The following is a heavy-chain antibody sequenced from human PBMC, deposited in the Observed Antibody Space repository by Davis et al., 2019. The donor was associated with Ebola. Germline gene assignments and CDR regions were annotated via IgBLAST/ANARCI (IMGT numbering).Heavy chain of an antibody. CDR2: IKQDGSEK. V-gene: IGHV3-7*01. J-gene: IGHJ6*02. CDR1: GFTFSSYW. Sequence: GESLKISCAASGFTFSSYWMSWVRQAPGKGLEWVANIKQDGSEKYYVDSVKGRFTISRDNAKNSLYLQMNSLRDEDTAVYYCAREPVYCISTSCHLYYYYGMDVWGQGTTVTVSS. D-gene: IGHD2-2*01. CDR3: AREPVYCISTSCHLYYYYGMDV.